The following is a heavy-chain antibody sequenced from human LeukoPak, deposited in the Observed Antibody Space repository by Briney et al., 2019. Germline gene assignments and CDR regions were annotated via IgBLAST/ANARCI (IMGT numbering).Heavy chain of an antibody. V-gene: IGHV4-59*01. CDR3: ARMRDSSGYYPDY. Sequence: PSETLSLTCTVSGGSISSYYWSWIRQPPGKGLEWIGYIYYSGSTNYNPSLKSRVTISVDTSKNQSSLKLSSVTAADTAVYYCARMRDSSGYYPDYWGQGTLVTVSS. CDR2: IYYSGST. D-gene: IGHD3-22*01. J-gene: IGHJ4*02. CDR1: GGSISSYY.